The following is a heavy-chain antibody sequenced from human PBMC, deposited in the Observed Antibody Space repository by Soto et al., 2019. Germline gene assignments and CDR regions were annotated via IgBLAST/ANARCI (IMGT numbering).Heavy chain of an antibody. CDR1: GGSFRGYY. J-gene: IGHJ4*02. CDR3: AGLRGSGCYCFDS. V-gene: IGHV4-34*01. CDR2: INDRGST. Sequence: HAQLHQWGAGLLKPSESLSLTCAVSGGSFRGYYWSWVRQSPGKGLEWIGEINDRGSTTYSPSLLSRAVSSVHSSITQFSPQLNSVTAAATAISYFAGLRGSGCYCFDSWGQGTLVTVAP. D-gene: IGHD3-22*01.